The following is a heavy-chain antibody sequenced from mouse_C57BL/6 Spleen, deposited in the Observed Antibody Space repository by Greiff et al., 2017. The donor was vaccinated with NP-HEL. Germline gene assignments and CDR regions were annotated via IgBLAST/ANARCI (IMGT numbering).Heavy chain of an antibody. CDR3: ARENYGSIPWFAY. CDR1: GYSITSGYY. Sequence: EVKLVESGPGLVKPSQSLSLTCSVTGYSITSGYYWNWIRQFPGNKLEWMGYISYDGSNNYNPSLKNRISITRDTSKNQFFLKLNSVTTEDTATYYCARENYGSIPWFAYWGQGTLVTVSA. CDR2: ISYDGSN. V-gene: IGHV3-6*01. J-gene: IGHJ3*01. D-gene: IGHD1-1*01.